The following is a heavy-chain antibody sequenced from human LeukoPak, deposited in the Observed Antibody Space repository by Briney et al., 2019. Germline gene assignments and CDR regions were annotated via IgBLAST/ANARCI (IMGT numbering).Heavy chain of an antibody. Sequence: ASVKVSCKASGYTFTSYAMHWVRQAPGQRLEWMGWINAGNGNTKYSQEFQGRVTITRDTSTSTAYMELRSLRSDDTAVYFCARGNYDTSTDAFDVWGQGTMVTVSS. CDR1: GYTFTSYA. V-gene: IGHV1-3*01. CDR3: ARGNYDTSTDAFDV. CDR2: INAGNGNT. D-gene: IGHD3-22*01. J-gene: IGHJ3*01.